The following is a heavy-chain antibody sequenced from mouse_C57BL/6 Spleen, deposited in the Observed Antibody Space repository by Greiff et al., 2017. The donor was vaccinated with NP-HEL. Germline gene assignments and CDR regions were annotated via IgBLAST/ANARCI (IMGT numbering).Heavy chain of an antibody. CDR3: ARWDGYDGDFDY. CDR2: IDPSDSET. D-gene: IGHD2-2*01. CDR1: GYTFTSYW. V-gene: IGHV1-52*01. J-gene: IGHJ2*01. Sequence: QVHVKQSGAELVRPGSSVKLSCKASGYTFTSYWMHWVKQRPIQGLEWIGNIDPSDSETHYNQKFKDKATLTVDKSSSTAYMQLSSLTSEDSAVYYCARWDGYDGDFDYWGQGTTLTVSS.